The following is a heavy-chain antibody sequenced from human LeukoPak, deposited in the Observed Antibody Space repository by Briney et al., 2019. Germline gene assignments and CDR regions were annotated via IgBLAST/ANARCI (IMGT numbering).Heavy chain of an antibody. Sequence: SETLSLTCTVSGDSLTSATYHWSWLRQPAGKGLEWIGRIYSSGSTNYNPSLNSRLSMSVDTPNKQFSLNLRSVTAADTAVYYCVRGPYGSSISNWFDPWGQGLLVTVSS. CDR1: GDSLTSATYH. D-gene: IGHD3-10*01. V-gene: IGHV4-61*02. J-gene: IGHJ5*02. CDR2: IYSSGST. CDR3: VRGPYGSSISNWFDP.